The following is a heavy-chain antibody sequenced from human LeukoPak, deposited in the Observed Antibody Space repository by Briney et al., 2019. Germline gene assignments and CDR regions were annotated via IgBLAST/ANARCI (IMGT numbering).Heavy chain of an antibody. J-gene: IGHJ4*02. D-gene: IGHD6-19*01. V-gene: IGHV3-66*01. CDR2: IYSGGSK. Sequence: PGGSLRLSCAASGFTVSSNYMSWVRQAPGKGLEWVSVIYSGGSKYYADSVKGRFTISRDNSKNTLYLQMNSLRAEDTAVYYCARAEGWYLNFYYFDCWGQRTLVT. CDR3: ARAEGWYLNFYYFDC. CDR1: GFTVSSNY.